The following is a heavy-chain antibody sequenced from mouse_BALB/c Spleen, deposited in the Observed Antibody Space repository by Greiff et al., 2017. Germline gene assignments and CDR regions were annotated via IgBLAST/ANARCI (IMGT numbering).Heavy chain of an antibody. CDR1: GFSLTSYG. D-gene: IGHD1-1*01. CDR3: ARDQYYYGSSFAY. Sequence: QVQLKESGPGLVAPSQSLSITCTVSGFSLTSYGVHWVRQPPGKGLEWLGVIWAGGSTNYNSALMSRLSISKDNSKSQVFLKMNSLQTDDTAMYYCARDQYYYGSSFAYWGQGTLVTVSA. V-gene: IGHV2-9*02. CDR2: IWAGGST. J-gene: IGHJ3*01.